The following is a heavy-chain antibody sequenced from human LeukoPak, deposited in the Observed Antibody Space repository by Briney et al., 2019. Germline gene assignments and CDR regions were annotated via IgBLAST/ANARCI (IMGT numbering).Heavy chain of an antibody. CDR3: AKGADDSSGYYWRPGLYFDY. D-gene: IGHD3-22*01. CDR2: ISYDGSNK. Sequence: GGSLRLSCAASGFTFSSYGMHWVRQAPGKGLEWVAVISYDGSNKYYADSVKGRFTISRDNSKNTLYLQMNSLRAEDTAVYYCAKGADDSSGYYWRPGLYFDYWGQGTLVTVSS. J-gene: IGHJ4*02. CDR1: GFTFSSYG. V-gene: IGHV3-30*18.